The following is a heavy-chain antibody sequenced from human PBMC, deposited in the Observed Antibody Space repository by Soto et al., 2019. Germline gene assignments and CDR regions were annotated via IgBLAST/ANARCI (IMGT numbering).Heavy chain of an antibody. CDR1: GYTFTGYY. V-gene: IGHV1-2*04. D-gene: IGHD2-2*01. CDR3: ARVRSAVPAAMSYYGMDV. J-gene: IGHJ6*02. Sequence: GASVKVSCKASGYTFTGYYMHWVRQAPGQGLEWMGWINPNSGGTNYAQKFQGWVTMTRDTSISTAYMELSRLRSDDTAVYYCARVRSAVPAAMSYYGMDVWGQGTTVTVSS. CDR2: INPNSGGT.